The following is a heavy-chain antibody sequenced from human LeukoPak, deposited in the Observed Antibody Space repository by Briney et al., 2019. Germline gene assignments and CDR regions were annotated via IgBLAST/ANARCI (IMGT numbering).Heavy chain of an antibody. Sequence: PSGTLSLTCAVSGGSISSYYWSWIRQPPGKGLEWIAYIYYSGNTNYNPSFKGRVTISVDMSKNQFSLKLSSVAAADTAIYYCARQPSGTAAFDIWGQGTMVTVSS. D-gene: IGHD1/OR15-1a*01. V-gene: IGHV4-59*08. J-gene: IGHJ3*02. CDR1: GGSISSYY. CDR2: IYYSGNT. CDR3: ARQPSGTAAFDI.